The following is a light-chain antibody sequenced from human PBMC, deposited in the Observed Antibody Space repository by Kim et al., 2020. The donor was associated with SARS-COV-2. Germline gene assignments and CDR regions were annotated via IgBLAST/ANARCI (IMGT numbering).Light chain of an antibody. V-gene: IGKV3-20*01. J-gene: IGKJ4*01. CDR3: LQYDTSLT. Sequence: IVLTQSPGTLSLSQGERATLSCKASQSLTSTYLAWYQQKPGQAPRLLLYDAFKRATGIPDRFSGGGSGTQFTLTITRLEPEDFAVYFCLQYDTSLTFGGGTKLEIK. CDR2: DAF. CDR1: QSLTSTY.